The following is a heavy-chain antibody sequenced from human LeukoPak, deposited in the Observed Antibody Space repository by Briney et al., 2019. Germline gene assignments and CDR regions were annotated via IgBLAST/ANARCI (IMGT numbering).Heavy chain of an antibody. V-gene: IGHV3-7*01. CDR1: GFTFSSYW. CDR3: ARDRFYLHFDY. Sequence: QTGGSLRLSCAASGFTFSSYWMSWVRQAPGKGLEWVADIKQDGSEKYYVDSVKGRFTISRDNAKNSLYLQMNSLRAEDTAVYYCARDRFYLHFDYWGQGTLVTVSS. D-gene: IGHD2/OR15-2a*01. J-gene: IGHJ4*02. CDR2: IKQDGSEK.